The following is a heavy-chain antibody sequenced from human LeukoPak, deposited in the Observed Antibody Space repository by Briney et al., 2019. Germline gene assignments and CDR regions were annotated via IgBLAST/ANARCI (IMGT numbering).Heavy chain of an antibody. J-gene: IGHJ4*02. D-gene: IGHD3-10*01. Sequence: SETLSLTCTVSGGSISSYYWSWIRQPPGKGLEWVGSISYSGSTNYNPSLKSRVTISVDTTKNQFSLKLNSVTAADTAVYYCARTRYYYGSGSWIDYWGQGTLVTVSS. CDR3: ARTRYYYGSGSWIDY. CDR2: ISYSGST. CDR1: GGSISSYY. V-gene: IGHV4-59*01.